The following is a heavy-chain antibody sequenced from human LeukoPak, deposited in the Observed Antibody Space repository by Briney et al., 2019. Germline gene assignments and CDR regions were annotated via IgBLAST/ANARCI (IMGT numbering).Heavy chain of an antibody. V-gene: IGHV3-23*01. D-gene: IGHD6-19*01. J-gene: IGHJ5*02. CDR3: AKVPMAGSWFDP. CDR1: GFTFSSYA. Sequence: GGSLRLSCAASGFTFSSYAMSWVRQAPGKGLEWVSAISGSGGSTYYADSVKGRFTISRDSSKNTLYLQMNSLRAEDTAVYYCAKVPMAGSWFDPWGQGTLVTVSS. CDR2: ISGSGGST.